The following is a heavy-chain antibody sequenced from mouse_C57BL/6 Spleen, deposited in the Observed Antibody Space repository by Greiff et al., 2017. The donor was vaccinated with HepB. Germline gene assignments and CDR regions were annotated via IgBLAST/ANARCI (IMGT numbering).Heavy chain of an antibody. CDR3: TIDGSWFAY. CDR2: IDPENGDT. J-gene: IGHJ3*01. D-gene: IGHD2-3*01. Sequence: EVQLQQSGAELVRPGASVKLSCTASGFNIKDDYMHWVKQRPEQGLEWIGWIDPENGDTECASKFQGKATITADTSSNTAYLQLSSLTSEDTAVYYCTIDGSWFAYWGQGTLVTVSA. CDR1: GFNIKDDY. V-gene: IGHV14-4*01.